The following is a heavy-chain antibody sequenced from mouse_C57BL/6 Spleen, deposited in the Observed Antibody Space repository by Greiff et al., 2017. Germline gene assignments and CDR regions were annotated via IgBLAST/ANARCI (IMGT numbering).Heavy chain of an antibody. V-gene: IGHV1-22*01. D-gene: IGHD2-10*02. Sequence: EVQLQQSGPELVKPGASVKMSCKASGYTFTDYNMHWVKQSHGKSLEWIGYINPNNGGTSYNQKFKGKATLTVNKSSSTAYMELRSLTSEDSAVYYCAGYGNEIYYAMDYWGQGTSVTVSS. CDR1: GYTFTDYN. CDR3: AGYGNEIYYAMDY. CDR2: INPNNGGT. J-gene: IGHJ4*01.